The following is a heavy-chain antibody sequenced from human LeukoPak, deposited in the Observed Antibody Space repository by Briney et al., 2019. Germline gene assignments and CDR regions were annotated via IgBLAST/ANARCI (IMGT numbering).Heavy chain of an antibody. J-gene: IGHJ6*03. CDR1: GSTFSSYG. CDR2: IRYDGSNK. Sequence: QPGGSLRLSCAASGSTFSSYGMHWVRQAPGKGLEWVAFIRYDGSNKYYADSVKGRFTISRDNSKNTLYLQMNSLRAEDTAVYYCAKAPDYYGSGSYYKTRYYYYYMDVWGKGTTVTVSS. CDR3: AKAPDYYGSGSYYKTRYYYYYMDV. V-gene: IGHV3-30*02. D-gene: IGHD3-10*01.